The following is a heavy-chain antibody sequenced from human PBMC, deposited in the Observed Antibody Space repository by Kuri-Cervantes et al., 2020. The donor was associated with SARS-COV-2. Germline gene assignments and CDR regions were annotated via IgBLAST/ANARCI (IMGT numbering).Heavy chain of an antibody. D-gene: IGHD3/OR15-3a*01. CDR2: ISAYNGNT. CDR3: ASLDQVNWFDP. Sequence: ASVKVSCKASGYTFTSYGISWVRQAPGQGLEWMGWISAYNGNTNYAQKLQGRVTMTTDTSTSTAYMDLRSLRSDDTAVYYCASLDQVNWFDPWGQGTLVTVSS. CDR1: GYTFTSYG. V-gene: IGHV1-18*01. J-gene: IGHJ5*02.